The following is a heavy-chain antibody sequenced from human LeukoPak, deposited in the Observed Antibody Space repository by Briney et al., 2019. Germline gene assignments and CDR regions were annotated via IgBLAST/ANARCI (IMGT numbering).Heavy chain of an antibody. CDR2: IYYSGST. D-gene: IGHD5-18*01. CDR1: GGSISSYY. J-gene: IGHJ6*03. Sequence: PSETLSLTCTVSGGSISSYYGSWIRQPPGKGLEWIGYIYYSGSTNYNPSLKSRVTISVDTSKNQFSLKLSSVTAAETAVYYCAREGRYRYGYNEYHLYMDIWGKGTTVTVSS. CDR3: AREGRYRYGYNEYHLYMDI. V-gene: IGHV4-59*12.